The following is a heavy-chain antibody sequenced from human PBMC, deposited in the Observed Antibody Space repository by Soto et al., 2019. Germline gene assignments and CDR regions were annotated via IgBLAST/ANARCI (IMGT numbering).Heavy chain of an antibody. CDR3: ARRTISGYWYFDL. J-gene: IGHJ2*01. CDR2: ISASGDIT. CDR1: GFTFSSYA. V-gene: IGHV3-23*01. Sequence: GGSLRLSCAASGFTFSSYAMSWVRQAPGKGLEWVSAISASGDITYYADSVKGRFTISRDNSKNTLYLQMNSLRAEDTAIYYCARRTISGYWYFDLWGPGTLVTVSS. D-gene: IGHD1-7*01.